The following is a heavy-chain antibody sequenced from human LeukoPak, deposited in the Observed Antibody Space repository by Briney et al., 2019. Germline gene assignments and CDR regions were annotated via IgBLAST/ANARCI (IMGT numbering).Heavy chain of an antibody. Sequence: GESLKISCKGSGYSFTSYWIGWVRQMPGKGLEWMGIIYPGDSDTRYSPSFQGQVTISADKSISTAYLQWSSLKASDTAMYYCARRYCSCTSCYSGRGTWFDPWGQGTLVTVSS. D-gene: IGHD2-2*02. CDR3: ARRYCSCTSCYSGRGTWFDP. J-gene: IGHJ5*02. CDR2: IYPGDSDT. CDR1: GYSFTSYW. V-gene: IGHV5-51*01.